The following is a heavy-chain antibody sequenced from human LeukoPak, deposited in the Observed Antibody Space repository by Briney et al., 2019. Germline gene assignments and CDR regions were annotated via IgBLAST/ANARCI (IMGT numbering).Heavy chain of an antibody. Sequence: GGSLRLSCAASGFTFSSYAMSWVRQAPGKGLEWVSVIYSGGSTYYADSVKGRFTISRDNSKNTLYLQMNSLRAEDTAVYYCARAKSPWDAFDIWGQGTMVTVSS. CDR1: GFTFSSYA. CDR2: IYSGGST. J-gene: IGHJ3*02. V-gene: IGHV3-66*01. CDR3: ARAKSPWDAFDI.